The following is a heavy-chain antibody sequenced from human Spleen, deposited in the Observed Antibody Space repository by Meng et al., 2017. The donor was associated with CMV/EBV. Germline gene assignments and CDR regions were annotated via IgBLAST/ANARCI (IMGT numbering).Heavy chain of an antibody. CDR1: GYTFTDNY. V-gene: IGHV1-2*02. Sequence: ASVKVSCKASGYTFTDNYMHWVRQAPGQGLEWMGWINPNSGDTNSAQKFQGRVTMTRDTSISTSYMEVSGVRSDDTSDYYCANTLRIRIFSVVRDAFDYWGQGTMVTVSS. CDR3: ANTLRIRIFSVVRDAFDY. CDR2: INPNSGDT. D-gene: IGHD3-3*01. J-gene: IGHJ3*01.